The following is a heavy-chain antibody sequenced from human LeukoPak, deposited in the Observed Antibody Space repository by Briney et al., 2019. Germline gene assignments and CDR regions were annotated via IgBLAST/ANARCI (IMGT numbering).Heavy chain of an antibody. CDR1: GFTFSSYG. V-gene: IGHV3-66*01. CDR2: IYSGGST. D-gene: IGHD3-22*01. Sequence: GGSLRLTCAASGFTFSSYGMHWVRQAPGKGLEWVSVIYSGGSTYYADSVKGRFTISRDNSKNTLYLQMNSLRAEDTAVYYCARDRGPDSSGYYFGYWGQGTLVTVSS. CDR3: ARDRGPDSSGYYFGY. J-gene: IGHJ4*02.